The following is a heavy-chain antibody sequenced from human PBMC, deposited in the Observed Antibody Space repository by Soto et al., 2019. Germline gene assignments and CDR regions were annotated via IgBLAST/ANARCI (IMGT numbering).Heavy chain of an antibody. V-gene: IGHV3-30*18. J-gene: IGHJ4*02. CDR2: ISYDGTNK. CDR1: GFTFRNFG. Sequence: GGSLRLSCAASGFTFRNFGMHCVRQSPFKGLEWVAVISYDGTNKYYADSVKGRFTISRDNSKNTLYLQINSLRAEDTAVYYCAKAVPPFVVVTASDYWGQGTLVTVSS. CDR3: AKAVPPFVVVTASDY. D-gene: IGHD2-21*02.